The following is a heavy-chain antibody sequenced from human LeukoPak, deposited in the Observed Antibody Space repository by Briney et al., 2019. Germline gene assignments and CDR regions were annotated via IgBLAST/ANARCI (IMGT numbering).Heavy chain of an antibody. J-gene: IGHJ3*02. CDR1: GGSISSSNW. V-gene: IGHV4-4*02. D-gene: IGHD2-21*02. Sequence: SGTLSLTCAVSGGSISSSNWWSWVRQPPGKGLEWIGEIYHSGSTNYNPSLKSRVTISVDTSKNQFSLKLSSATAADTAVYYCARVGLEKVTAFAFDIWGQGTMVTVSS. CDR2: IYHSGST. CDR3: ARVGLEKVTAFAFDI.